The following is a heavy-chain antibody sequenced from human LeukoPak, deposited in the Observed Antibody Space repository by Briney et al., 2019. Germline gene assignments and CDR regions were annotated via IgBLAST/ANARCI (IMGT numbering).Heavy chain of an antibody. J-gene: IGHJ6*03. CDR3: ARTTEGYCSSASCFGFSYSYYMDV. CDR1: GGSISSYY. D-gene: IGHD2-2*01. CDR2: IYYSGST. Sequence: SETLSLTCTVSGGSISSYYWSWIRQPPGKGLEWIGYIYYSGSTNYNPSLKSRVTISVDTSKNQFSLRLSSVIAADTAVYYCARTTEGYCSSASCFGFSYSYYMDVWGKGTTVTISS. V-gene: IGHV4-59*01.